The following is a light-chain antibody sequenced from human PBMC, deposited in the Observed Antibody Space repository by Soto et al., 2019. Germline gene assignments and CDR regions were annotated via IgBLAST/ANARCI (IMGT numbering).Light chain of an antibody. Sequence: QSVLTQPASVSGSPGQSITISCTGTSSDVGGYNYVSWYQHHPGKAPKLMIYEVSNRPSGVSNRFSGSKSGNTASLTISGLQAEDEAYYYCSSYTSSFTRVFGGGTKVTVL. V-gene: IGLV2-14*01. J-gene: IGLJ2*01. CDR3: SSYTSSFTRV. CDR1: SSDVGGYNY. CDR2: EVS.